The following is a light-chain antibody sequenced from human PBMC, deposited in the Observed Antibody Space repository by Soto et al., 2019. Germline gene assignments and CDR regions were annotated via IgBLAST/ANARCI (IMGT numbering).Light chain of an antibody. V-gene: IGLV2-14*01. J-gene: IGLJ2*01. Sequence: QSALTQPASVSGSPGQLITISCTGTSSDAGAYNYVSWYQQHPGKAPKLMIYDVSNRPSGVSNRFSGSKSGNTASLTISGLQAEDEADYYCSSYTSSSTVVFGGGTKLTVL. CDR2: DVS. CDR3: SSYTSSSTVV. CDR1: SSDAGAYNY.